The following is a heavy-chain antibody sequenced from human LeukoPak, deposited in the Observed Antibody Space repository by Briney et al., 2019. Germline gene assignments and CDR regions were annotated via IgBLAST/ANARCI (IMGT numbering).Heavy chain of an antibody. J-gene: IGHJ6*02. CDR1: GGTFSSYA. Sequence: SVKVSCKASGGTFSSYAISWVRQAPGRGLEWMGGIIPIFGTANYAQKFQGRVTITADESTSTAYMELSSLRSEDTAVYYCARGKYYYDSSGYYYGSYYYYYGMDVWGQGTTVTVSS. D-gene: IGHD3-22*01. CDR2: IIPIFGTA. CDR3: ARGKYYYDSSGYYYGSYYYYYGMDV. V-gene: IGHV1-69*13.